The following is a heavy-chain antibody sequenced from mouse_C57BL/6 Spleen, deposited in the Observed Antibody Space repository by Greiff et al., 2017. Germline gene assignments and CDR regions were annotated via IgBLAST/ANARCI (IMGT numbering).Heavy chain of an antibody. CDR2: ISYDGSN. CDR3: ARGLITTVVSYWYFDV. Sequence: EVQLVESGPGLVKPSQSLSLTCSVTGYSITSGYYWNWIRQFPGNKLEWMGYISYDGSNNYNPSLKNRISITRDTSKNQFFLKLNSVTTEDTATYYCARGLITTVVSYWYFDVWGTGTTVTVSS. V-gene: IGHV3-6*01. CDR1: GYSITSGYY. D-gene: IGHD1-1*01. J-gene: IGHJ1*03.